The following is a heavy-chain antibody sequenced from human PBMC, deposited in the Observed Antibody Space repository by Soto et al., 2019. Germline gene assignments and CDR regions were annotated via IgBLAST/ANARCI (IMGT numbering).Heavy chain of an antibody. V-gene: IGHV4-34*01. Sequence: SETLSLTCAVYGGYFSGYYWSWIRPPPGKGLEWIGEINHSGSTNYNPSLKSRVTISVDTSKNQFSLKLSSVTAADTAVYYCARLVAARYYYYYGMDVWGQGTTVTVSS. J-gene: IGHJ6*02. D-gene: IGHD6-6*01. CDR1: GGYFSGYY. CDR3: ARLVAARYYYYYGMDV. CDR2: INHSGST.